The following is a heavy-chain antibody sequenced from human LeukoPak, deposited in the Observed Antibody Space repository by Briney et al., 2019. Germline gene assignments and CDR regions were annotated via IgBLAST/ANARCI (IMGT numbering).Heavy chain of an antibody. D-gene: IGHD3-22*01. CDR3: ASLGSRFVYDSSGYYPNYYYYMDV. J-gene: IGHJ6*03. CDR1: GGTFSSYA. CDR2: IIPIFGTA. V-gene: IGHV1-69*13. Sequence: SVKVSCKASGGTFSSYAISWVRQAPGQGLEWMGGIIPIFGTANYAQKFQGRVTITADESTSTAYMELSSLRSEDTAVFYCASLGSRFVYDSSGYYPNYYYYMDVWGKGTTVTISS.